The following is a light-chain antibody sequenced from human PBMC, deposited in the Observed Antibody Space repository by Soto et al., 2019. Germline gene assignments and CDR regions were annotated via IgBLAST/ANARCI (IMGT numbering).Light chain of an antibody. CDR3: QQYDTWPQRWT. CDR2: EAS. CDR1: QSVTVN. Sequence: DIVMTQSPATLSVSPGERATLSCRASQSVTVNLAWYQQKPGQPPRLLIYEASARATGVPARFSGSGSGTEFTLTITDVQYEDFAFYSWQQYDTWPQRWTFGQGTKVEIK. V-gene: IGKV3-15*01. J-gene: IGKJ1*01.